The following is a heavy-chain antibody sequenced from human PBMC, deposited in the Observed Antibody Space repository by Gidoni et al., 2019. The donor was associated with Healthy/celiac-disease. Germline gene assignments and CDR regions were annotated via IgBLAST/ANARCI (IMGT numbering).Heavy chain of an antibody. Sequence: EVQLVESGGGLVQPGGSLRLSCAASGFTFSSYAMGWVRQAPGKGLEWVSAISGSGGSTYYADSVKGRFTISRDNSKNTLYLQMNSLRAEDTAVYYCARVEYSSSWYDYFDYWGQGTLVTVSS. V-gene: IGHV3-23*04. D-gene: IGHD6-13*01. CDR2: ISGSGGST. CDR3: ARVEYSSSWYDYFDY. CDR1: GFTFSSYA. J-gene: IGHJ4*02.